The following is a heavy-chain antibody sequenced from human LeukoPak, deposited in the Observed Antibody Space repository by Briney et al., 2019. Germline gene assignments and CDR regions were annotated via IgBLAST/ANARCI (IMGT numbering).Heavy chain of an antibody. D-gene: IGHD2-15*01. CDR3: ARVRYCSGGSCYGDWFDP. CDR1: GYTFTSYD. J-gene: IGHJ5*02. Sequence: GASVKVSCKASGYTFTSYDINWVRQATGQGREWMGWMNPNSGNTGYAQKFQGRVTMTRNTSISTAYMELSSLRSEDTAVYYCARVRYCSGGSCYGDWFDPWGQGTLVTVSS. V-gene: IGHV1-8*01. CDR2: MNPNSGNT.